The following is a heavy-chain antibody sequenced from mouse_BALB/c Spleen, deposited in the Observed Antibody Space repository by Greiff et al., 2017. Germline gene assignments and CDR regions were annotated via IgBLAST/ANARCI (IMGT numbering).Heavy chain of an antibody. CDR1: GFNIKDTY. J-gene: IGHJ3*01. D-gene: IGHD2-13*01. Sequence: EVQLQQSGAELVKPGASVKLSCTASGFNIKDTYMHWVEQRPEQGLEWIGRIDPANGNTKYDPKFQGKATITADTTSNTTYLQLSSLTSEDTADYDCAERGSDLPVAYWGQGTLVTVSA. CDR3: AERGSDLPVAY. CDR2: IDPANGNT. V-gene: IGHV14-3*02.